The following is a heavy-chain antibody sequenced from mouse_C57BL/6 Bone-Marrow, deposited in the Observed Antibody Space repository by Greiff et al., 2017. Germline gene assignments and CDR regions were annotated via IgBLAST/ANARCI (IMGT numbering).Heavy chain of an antibody. CDR1: GYTFTSYD. CDR3: AKYVYSSLLYAMDY. Sequence: QVQLQQSGPELVKPGASVKLSCKASGYTFTSYDINWVKQRPGQGLEWIGWIYPRDGSTKYNEKFKGKAKLTVDPSSSTAYMELHSLTSEDSAVYFCAKYVYSSLLYAMDYWGQGTSVTVSS. D-gene: IGHD2-3*01. V-gene: IGHV1-85*01. J-gene: IGHJ4*01. CDR2: IYPRDGST.